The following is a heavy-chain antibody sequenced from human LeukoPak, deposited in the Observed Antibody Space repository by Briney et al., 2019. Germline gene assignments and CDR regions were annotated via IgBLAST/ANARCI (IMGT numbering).Heavy chain of an antibody. CDR1: GFTFSSYE. J-gene: IGHJ6*02. CDR3: VSSSSWYSYYGMDV. V-gene: IGHV3-48*03. CDR2: ISSSGSTI. D-gene: IGHD6-13*01. Sequence: GGSLRLSCATSGFTFSSYEMNWVRQAPGKGLEWVSYISSSGSTIYYADSVKGRFTISRDNARNSLYLQINSLRAEDTAVYYCVSSSSWYSYYGMDVWGQGTTVTVSS.